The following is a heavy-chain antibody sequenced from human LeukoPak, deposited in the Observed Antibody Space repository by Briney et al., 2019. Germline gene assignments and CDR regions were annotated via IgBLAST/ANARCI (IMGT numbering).Heavy chain of an antibody. CDR2: ISSSGSTI. CDR3: ALPGTVTIPASHIDELYFQH. V-gene: IGHV3-21*04. CDR1: GITFSSYS. Sequence: PGGSLRLSCVASGITFSSYSMNWVRQAPGRGLEWVSSISSSGSTIYYADSVKGRFTISRDNAKNSLYLQMNSLRADDTAVYYCALPGTVTIPASHIDELYFQHWGQGTLVTVSS. J-gene: IGHJ1*01. D-gene: IGHD4-17*01.